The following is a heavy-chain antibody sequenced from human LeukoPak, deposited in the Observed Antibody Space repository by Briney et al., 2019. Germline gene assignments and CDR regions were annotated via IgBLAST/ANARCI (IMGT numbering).Heavy chain of an antibody. CDR3: ALPFTRIAVAGTGAFDI. CDR1: GFTFSSYS. D-gene: IGHD6-19*01. V-gene: IGHV3-21*01. Sequence: PGGSLRLSCAASGFTFSSYSMNWVRQAPGTGLEWVSSISSSISYIYYADSVKGRFTISRDNAKNSLYLQMNSLRAEDTAVYYCALPFTRIAVAGTGAFDIWGQGTMVTVSS. CDR2: ISSSISYI. J-gene: IGHJ3*02.